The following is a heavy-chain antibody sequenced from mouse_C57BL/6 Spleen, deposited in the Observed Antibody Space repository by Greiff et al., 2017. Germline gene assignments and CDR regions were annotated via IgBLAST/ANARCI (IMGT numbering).Heavy chain of an antibody. J-gene: IGHJ4*01. CDR1: GFTFTDYY. CDR3: ARSPPTTVGAVAY. D-gene: IGHD1-1*01. V-gene: IGHV7-3*01. CDR2: ICHKANGSTT. Sequence: DVMLVESGGGLVQPGGSLSLSCAASGFTFTDYYMSWVRQTPGQALAWLGFICHKANGSTTDYSASVKGRFTISRDNSQSILYLQMNAQRAEDSATDNCARSPPTTVGAVAYWGQGTSVTVS.